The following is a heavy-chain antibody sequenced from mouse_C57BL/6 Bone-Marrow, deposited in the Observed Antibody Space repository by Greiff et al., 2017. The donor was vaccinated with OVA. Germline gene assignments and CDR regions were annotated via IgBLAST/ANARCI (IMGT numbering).Heavy chain of an antibody. J-gene: IGHJ4*01. CDR3: APFYSNPYYAMDY. Sequence: QVQLQQSGPELVKPGASVKISCKASGYAFSSSCMHWVKQRPGKGLEWIGRIYPGDGDTTYNRKLKGKATLTADKSSSTAYMQLSSLTSEDSAVDYCAPFYSNPYYAMDYWGQGTAVTVTS. V-gene: IGHV1-82*01. CDR1: GYAFSSSC. D-gene: IGHD2-5*01. CDR2: IYPGDGDT.